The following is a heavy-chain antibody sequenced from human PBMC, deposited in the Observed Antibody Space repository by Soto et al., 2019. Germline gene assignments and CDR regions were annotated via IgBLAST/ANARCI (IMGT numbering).Heavy chain of an antibody. V-gene: IGHV4-39*01. J-gene: IGHJ6*03. CDR2: IYYSGST. CDR1: GGSISSSSYY. Sequence: QLQLQESGPGLVKPSETLSLTCTVSGGSISSSSYYWGWIRQPPGKGLEWIGSIYYSGSTYYNPSLKSRVTISVDTSKNQFSLKLSSVTAADTAVYYCARHQDTKGTYYDFWSGPWYMDVWGKGTTVTVSS. CDR3: ARHQDTKGTYYDFWSGPWYMDV. D-gene: IGHD3-3*01.